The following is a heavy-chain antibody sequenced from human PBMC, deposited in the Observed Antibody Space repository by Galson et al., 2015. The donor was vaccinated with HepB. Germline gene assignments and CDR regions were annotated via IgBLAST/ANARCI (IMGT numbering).Heavy chain of an antibody. J-gene: IGHJ6*02. CDR2: ISYDGNNK. CDR3: ARSGEDYTLFGVVKIPHYYFGMDV. CDR1: GFTFSSYA. D-gene: IGHD3-3*01. Sequence: SLRLSCAASGFTFSSYAVRWVRQAPGKGLEWVAVISYDGNNKYYADSVKGRFTISRDNSKNTLYLQMDSLRPDDTAVYYCARSGEDYTLFGVVKIPHYYFGMDVWGQGTTVTVSS. V-gene: IGHV3-30-3*01.